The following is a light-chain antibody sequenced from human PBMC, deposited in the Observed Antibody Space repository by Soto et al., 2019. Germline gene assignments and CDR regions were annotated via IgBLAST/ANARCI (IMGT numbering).Light chain of an antibody. Sequence: DIQMTQAPSSLSASVGDRVTITCRASQSNRSYLDWYQQKPGKAPKLLIYAASSLQSGVASRFSGSGSGTDFTLTISSLQPEDFATYYCQQSYSTRWTFGQGTKGEIK. J-gene: IGKJ1*01. CDR2: AAS. CDR1: QSNRSY. V-gene: IGKV1-39*01. CDR3: QQSYSTRWT.